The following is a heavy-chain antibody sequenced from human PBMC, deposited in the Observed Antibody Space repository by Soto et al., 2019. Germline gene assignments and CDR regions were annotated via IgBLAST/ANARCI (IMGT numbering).Heavy chain of an antibody. Sequence: SETLSLTCAVSGYSISSGYYWGWIRQSPGKGLEWIGSIYQSGSTYYNPSLKSRVTISVDTSKNQVSLKMRSVTAADTAVYYCARDDSSGYLFDYWGQGTLVTVSS. J-gene: IGHJ4*02. CDR2: IYQSGST. V-gene: IGHV4-38-2*02. CDR3: ARDDSSGYLFDY. D-gene: IGHD3-22*01. CDR1: GYSISSGYY.